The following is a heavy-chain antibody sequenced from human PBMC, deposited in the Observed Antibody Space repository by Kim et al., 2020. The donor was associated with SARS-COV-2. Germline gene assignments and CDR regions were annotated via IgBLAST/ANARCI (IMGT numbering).Heavy chain of an antibody. CDR2: ST. V-gene: IGHV3-43*01. CDR3: VKDLPGMAV. Sequence: STYYAHNVKARFTISRDNSKNSLYLQMNSLRTEDTALYYCVKDLPGMAVWGQGTTVTVSS. J-gene: IGHJ6*02.